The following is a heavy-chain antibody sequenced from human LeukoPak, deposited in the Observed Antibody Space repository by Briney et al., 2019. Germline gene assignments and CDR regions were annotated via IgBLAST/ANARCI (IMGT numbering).Heavy chain of an antibody. Sequence: ASVKVSCKASGYTLTIYGISCGRQTPGQGLEWMGGISAYNGNTNYAQKLQGRVTMTTDTSTSTAYMELRSLRSDDTAVYYCARDHSGYDTFDYWGQGTLVTDSS. D-gene: IGHD5-12*01. J-gene: IGHJ4*02. CDR3: ARDHSGYDTFDY. V-gene: IGHV1-18*01. CDR1: GYTLTIYG. CDR2: ISAYNGNT.